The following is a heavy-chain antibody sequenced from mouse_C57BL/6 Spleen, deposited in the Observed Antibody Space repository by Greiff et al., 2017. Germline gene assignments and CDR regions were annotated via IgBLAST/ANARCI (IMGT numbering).Heavy chain of an antibody. V-gene: IGHV14-2*01. J-gene: IGHJ4*01. CDR1: GFNIKDYY. CDR3: ARDTTEAMDY. D-gene: IGHD1-1*01. CDR2: IDPEDGET. Sequence: VHVKQSGAELVKPGASVKLSCTASGFNIKDYYMHWVKQRTEQGLEWIGRIDPEDGETKYAPKFQGKATITTDTSSNTAYLQLSSLTAEDTAGYYCARDTTEAMDYWGQGTSVTVSS.